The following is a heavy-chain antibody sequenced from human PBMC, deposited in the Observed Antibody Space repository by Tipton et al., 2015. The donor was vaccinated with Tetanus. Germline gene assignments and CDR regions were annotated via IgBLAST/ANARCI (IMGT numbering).Heavy chain of an antibody. V-gene: IGHV4-4*07. J-gene: IGHJ5*02. CDR3: ARALKQGANWFDP. Sequence: LRLSCTVSGVSMIDSYWNWIRQPAGKGLEWIGRIYSRGATNYDPSLRGRVTMSIDTSKNRFSLKLDSVTAADTAIYYCARALKQGANWFDPWGQGTLVTVSS. D-gene: IGHD3-16*01. CDR1: GVSMIDSY. CDR2: IYSRGAT.